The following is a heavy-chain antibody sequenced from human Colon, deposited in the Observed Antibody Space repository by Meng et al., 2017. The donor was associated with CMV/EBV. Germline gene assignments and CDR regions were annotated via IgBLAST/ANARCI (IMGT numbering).Heavy chain of an antibody. V-gene: IGHV3-23*01. D-gene: IGHD3-22*01. CDR3: AKSPYISEYHYDSSGYFDY. J-gene: IGHJ4*02. Sequence: GESLKISCAASGFTFSSYAMNWVRQAPGEGPEWVSTIGGSDVNTYYSGSVMGRFTVSRDNSKNTLFLQMNSLRAEDTAIYYCAKSPYISEYHYDSSGYFDYWGQGTLVTVSS. CDR1: GFTFSSYA. CDR2: IGGSDVNT.